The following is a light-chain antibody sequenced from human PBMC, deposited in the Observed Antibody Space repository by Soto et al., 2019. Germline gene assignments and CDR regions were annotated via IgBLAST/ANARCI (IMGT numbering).Light chain of an antibody. V-gene: IGKV3-20*01. CDR1: QSFSNPY. J-gene: IGKJ2*01. CDR2: GVS. Sequence: EIVLTQSPDTLSLSPGERATLSCRASQSFSNPYLAWYQQKPGKAPRLLIYGVSIRATGIPDRFSGSGSGTDFTLTISRLEPEDFAVYYCQQYVTSLYTFGQGTKLEIK. CDR3: QQYVTSLYT.